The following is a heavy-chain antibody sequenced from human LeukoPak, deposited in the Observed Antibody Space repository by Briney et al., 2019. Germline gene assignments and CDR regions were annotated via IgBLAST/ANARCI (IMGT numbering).Heavy chain of an antibody. CDR1: GFTFRSYG. J-gene: IGHJ6*02. D-gene: IGHD1-26*01. V-gene: IGHV3-30*03. CDR2: ISYDTNIK. Sequence: PGGSLRLSCAASGFTFRSYGMHWVRQAPGKGLEWVAVISYDTNIKSYADSVKGRFTISRDNSKNTLYLQMNSLRAEDTAVYYCARDRGVGAKYYYYYGMDVWGQGTTVTVSS. CDR3: ARDRGVGAKYYYYYGMDV.